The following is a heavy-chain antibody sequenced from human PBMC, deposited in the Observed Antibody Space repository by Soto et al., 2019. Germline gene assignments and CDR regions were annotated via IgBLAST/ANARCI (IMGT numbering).Heavy chain of an antibody. CDR3: ASSPNYVFWGGEPYYNGMDV. J-gene: IGHJ6*02. CDR2: INAKSGGT. CDR1: GYTITAHL. Sequence: ASVKVSCKASGYTITAHLLHWVRQAPGQGLEWMGWINAKSGGTDYAQKFQDRVTMSRDTSINTAYMQLSRLTAADTAVYFCASSPNYVFWGGEPYYNGMDVWGPGTTVTVSS. D-gene: IGHD3-3*01. V-gene: IGHV1-2*02.